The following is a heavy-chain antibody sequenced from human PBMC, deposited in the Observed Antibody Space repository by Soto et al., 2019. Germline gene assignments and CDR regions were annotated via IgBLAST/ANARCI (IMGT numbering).Heavy chain of an antibody. CDR1: GFTFSSYA. D-gene: IGHD6-6*01. J-gene: IGHJ4*02. CDR3: AKRSSSSTFDY. Sequence: EVQLLESGGGLVQPGESLRLSCAASGFTFSSYAMSWVRQAPGKGLEWVSVISGSDDSTYYADSVKGRFTISRDNSKNTLYRQMNSLRAEDKAVYYCAKRSSSSTFDYWGQGTLVTVSS. V-gene: IGHV3-23*01. CDR2: ISGSDDST.